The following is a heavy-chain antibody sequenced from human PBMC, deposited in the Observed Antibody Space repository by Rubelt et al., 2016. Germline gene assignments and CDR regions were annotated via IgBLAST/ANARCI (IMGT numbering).Heavy chain of an antibody. CDR2: TNHSGST. CDR1: GGSFSGYY. J-gene: IGHJ4*02. CDR3: ARRGRYYGSGSYPPRTGIVDY. D-gene: IGHD3-10*01. Sequence: QVQLQQWGAGLLKPSETLSLTCAVYGGSFSGYYWSWIRQPPGKGLEWIGETNHSGSTNYNPSLKSRVTRSVDTSKNQFSLKLSSVTAADTAVYYCARRGRYYGSGSYPPRTGIVDYWGQGTLVTVSS. V-gene: IGHV4-34*01.